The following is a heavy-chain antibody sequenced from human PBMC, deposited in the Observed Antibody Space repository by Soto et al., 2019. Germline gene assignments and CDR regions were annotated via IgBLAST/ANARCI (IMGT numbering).Heavy chain of an antibody. CDR1: GDSISSGNKY. CDR3: ARGPSPFDYYCAMEV. J-gene: IGHJ6*02. CDR2: VFSTGTT. D-gene: IGHD3-9*01. Sequence: SETLSLTCTVSGDSISSGNKYWSWILQPPGKGLEWIGYVFSTGTTYYNPSLTGRASISLEASEKQFSLEFGSATDADSAVYYCARGPSPFDYYCAMEVWCQGNTV. V-gene: IGHV4-30-4*01.